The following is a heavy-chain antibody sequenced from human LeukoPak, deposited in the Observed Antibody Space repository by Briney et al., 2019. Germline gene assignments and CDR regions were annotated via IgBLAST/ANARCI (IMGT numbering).Heavy chain of an antibody. D-gene: IGHD6-13*01. CDR2: INHSGST. J-gene: IGHJ4*02. CDR3: ARGRYVTTRGGAAAGFLDY. Sequence: SETLSLTCAVCGGSFSGYYWSWIRQPPGKGLEWIGEINHSGSTNYNPSLKSRVTISVDTSKNQFSLKLSSVTAADTAVYYCARGRYVTTRGGAAAGFLDYWGQGTLVTVST. V-gene: IGHV4-34*01. CDR1: GGSFSGYY.